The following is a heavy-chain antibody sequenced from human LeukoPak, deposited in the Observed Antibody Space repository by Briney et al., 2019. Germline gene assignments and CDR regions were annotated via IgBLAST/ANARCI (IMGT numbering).Heavy chain of an antibody. CDR1: GYTFTSYD. CDR3: ARAGSDIVATPFDY. CDR2: MNPNSGNT. J-gene: IGHJ4*02. V-gene: IGHV1-8*01. D-gene: IGHD5-12*01. Sequence: ASVKVSCKASGYTFTSYDINWVRQATGQGLEWMGWMNPNSGNTGYAQKFQGRVTMTRNTSISTAYMELSSLRSEDTAVYYCARAGSDIVATPFDYWGQGTLVTVSS.